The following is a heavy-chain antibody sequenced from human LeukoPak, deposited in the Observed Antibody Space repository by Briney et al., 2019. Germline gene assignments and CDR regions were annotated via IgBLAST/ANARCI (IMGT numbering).Heavy chain of an antibody. CDR1: GFTFSSYA. Sequence: GSLRLSCAASGFTFSSYAMSWVRQAPGKGLEWVSGIIWSGGSTGYADSVKGRFTISRDNAKNSLYLQMNSLRAEDTAVYYCARLRGFNWFDPWGQGTLVTVSS. CDR3: ARLRGFNWFDP. CDR2: IIWSGGST. J-gene: IGHJ5*02. V-gene: IGHV3-20*04.